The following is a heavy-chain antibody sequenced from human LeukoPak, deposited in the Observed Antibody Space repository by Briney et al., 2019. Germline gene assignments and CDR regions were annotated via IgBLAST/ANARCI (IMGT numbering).Heavy chain of an antibody. D-gene: IGHD2-2*01. CDR1: GGSFSGYY. CDR2: INHSGST. V-gene: IGHV4-34*01. CDR3: ARGYQLISAYYFDH. J-gene: IGHJ4*02. Sequence: SETLSLTCAVYGGSFSGYYWSWIRQPPGKGLEWIGEINHSGSTNYNPSLKSRVTISVDTSKNQFSLKLSSVTAADTAVYYCARGYQLISAYYFDHWGQGTLVTVSS.